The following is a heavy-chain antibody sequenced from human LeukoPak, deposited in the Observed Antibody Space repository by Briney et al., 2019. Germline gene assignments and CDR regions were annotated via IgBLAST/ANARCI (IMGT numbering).Heavy chain of an antibody. J-gene: IGHJ4*02. Sequence: GSLRLSCAASGFSFGDYYMTWIRQAPGKGLEWIGCISDSGTTYYNPSLKSRVTISLDTSKNHFSLKLTSVTAADTAVYFCTKGYYEPFDYWGQGMMVTVSS. CDR1: GFSFGDYY. CDR2: ISDSGTT. D-gene: IGHD3-22*01. V-gene: IGHV4-59*01. CDR3: TKGYYEPFDY.